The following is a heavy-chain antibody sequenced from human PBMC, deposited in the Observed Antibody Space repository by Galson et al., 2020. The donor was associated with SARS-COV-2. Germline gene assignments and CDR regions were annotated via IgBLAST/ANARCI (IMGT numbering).Heavy chain of an antibody. CDR3: ARDIVGADYAFDI. Sequence: GGSLRLSCAASGFTFSSYWMSWVRQAPAKGLEWVANIKQDGSEKYYVDSVKGRFTISRDNAKNSLYLQMNSLRAEDTAVYYCARDIVGADYAFDIWGQGTMVTVSS. J-gene: IGHJ3*02. CDR1: GFTFSSYW. V-gene: IGHV3-7*01. CDR2: IKQDGSEK. D-gene: IGHD1-26*01.